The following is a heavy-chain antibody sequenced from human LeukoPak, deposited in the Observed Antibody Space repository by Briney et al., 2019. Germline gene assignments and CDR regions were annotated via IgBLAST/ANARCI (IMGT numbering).Heavy chain of an antibody. J-gene: IGHJ4*02. D-gene: IGHD3-16*01. CDR1: GDSMNSYY. V-gene: IGHV4-4*09. CDR3: ARSYTSRNDAFEY. CDR2: IYASGST. Sequence: SETLSLTCTVSGDSMNSYYWNWIRQPPGKGLEFIGYIYASGSTNYNPSLKSRVSISIDPSKNQFSLKLESVTAADTAVYFCARSYTSRNDAFEYWGQGALVAVSS.